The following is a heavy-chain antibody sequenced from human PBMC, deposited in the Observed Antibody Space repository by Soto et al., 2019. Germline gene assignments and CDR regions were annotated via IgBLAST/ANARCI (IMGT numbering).Heavy chain of an antibody. CDR3: ARVPYQDTAMDTAYYYYGMDV. D-gene: IGHD5-18*01. Sequence: GGSLRLSCAASGFTFSSYGMHWVRQAPGKGLEWVAVIWYDGSNKYYADSVKGRFTISRDNSKNTLYLQMNSLRAEDTAVYYCARVPYQDTAMDTAYYYYGMDVWGQGTTVTVSS. J-gene: IGHJ6*02. V-gene: IGHV3-33*01. CDR1: GFTFSSYG. CDR2: IWYDGSNK.